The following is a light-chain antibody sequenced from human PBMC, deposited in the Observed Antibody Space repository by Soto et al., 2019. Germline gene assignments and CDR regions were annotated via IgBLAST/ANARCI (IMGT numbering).Light chain of an antibody. CDR3: CSYAGSNTAV. Sequence: QSALTQPASVSGSPRQSITISCTGTSSDVGSYNLVSWYQQHPGKAPKLMIYEGSKRPSGVSNRFSGSKSGNTASLTISGLQAEDEADYYCCSYAGSNTAVFGGGPMLTVL. J-gene: IGLJ2*01. CDR2: EGS. V-gene: IGLV2-23*01. CDR1: SSDVGSYNL.